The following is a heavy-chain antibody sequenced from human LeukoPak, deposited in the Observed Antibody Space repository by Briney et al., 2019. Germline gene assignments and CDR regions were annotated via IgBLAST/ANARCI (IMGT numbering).Heavy chain of an antibody. J-gene: IGHJ4*02. D-gene: IGHD3-22*01. CDR3: ARHRGSGYPYFDY. Sequence: SETLSLTCTVSGGSINNYYWGWIRQPPGKGLEWIGYIYYSGITNYNPSLKSRVTISVDTSKNQFSLKMSSLTAADTAVYYCARHRGSGYPYFDYWGQGTLVTVSS. V-gene: IGHV4-59*01. CDR1: GGSINNYY. CDR2: IYYSGIT.